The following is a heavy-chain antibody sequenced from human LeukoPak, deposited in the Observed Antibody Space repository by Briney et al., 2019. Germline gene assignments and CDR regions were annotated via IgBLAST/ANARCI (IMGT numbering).Heavy chain of an antibody. CDR3: AKTGSAVAGPLDY. Sequence: GGSLRLSCAASGXAFSSYAMSWVRQAPGKGLEWVSAISGSGGSAYCAASVKGRFTISRDNSKNTLYLQMNSLRAEDTAVYYCAKTGSAVAGPLDYWGQGTLVTVSS. CDR1: GXAFSSYA. V-gene: IGHV3-23*01. J-gene: IGHJ4*02. D-gene: IGHD6-19*01. CDR2: ISGSGGSA.